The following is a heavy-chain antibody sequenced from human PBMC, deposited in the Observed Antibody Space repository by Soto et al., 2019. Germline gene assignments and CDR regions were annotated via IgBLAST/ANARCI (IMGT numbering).Heavy chain of an antibody. Sequence: GGSLRLSCAASGFTFSSYAMHWVRQAPGKGLEWVAVISYDGSNKYYADSVKGRFTISRDNSKNTLYLQMNSLRAEDTAVYYCARDLELPLGRAFEYWGQGTLVTVSS. D-gene: IGHD1-7*01. CDR2: ISYDGSNK. CDR1: GFTFSSYA. V-gene: IGHV3-30-3*01. J-gene: IGHJ4*02. CDR3: ARDLELPLGRAFEY.